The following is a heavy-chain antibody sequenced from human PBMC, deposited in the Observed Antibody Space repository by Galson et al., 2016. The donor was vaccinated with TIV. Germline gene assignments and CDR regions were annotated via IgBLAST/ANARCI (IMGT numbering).Heavy chain of an antibody. V-gene: IGHV1-18*01. CDR2: ISGYSGNT. Sequence: SVKVSCKASGYTFTDYGISWVRQAPGQGLEWMGWISGYSGNTNHAQKFQGRVTMTTNASTRTAYMELRSLRSYDTAVYYCARARMSPLVGATQDFWGQGTLVSVSS. CDR3: ARARMSPLVGATQDF. CDR1: GYTFTDYG. J-gene: IGHJ4*02. D-gene: IGHD1-26*01.